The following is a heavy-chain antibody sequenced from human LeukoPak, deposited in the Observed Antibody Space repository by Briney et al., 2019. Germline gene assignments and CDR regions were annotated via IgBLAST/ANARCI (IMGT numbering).Heavy chain of an antibody. CDR1: GGSISSSNW. Sequence: SGTLSLTCAVSGGSISSSNWWSWVRQPPGKGLEWIGEIYHSGSTNYNPSLKSRVTISVDRSKNQFSLKLSSVTAADTAVYYCARGPSYCSSTSCFPDGGNFDYWGQGTLVTVSS. CDR3: ARGPSYCSSTSCFPDGGNFDY. CDR2: IYHSGST. D-gene: IGHD2-2*01. V-gene: IGHV4-4*02. J-gene: IGHJ4*02.